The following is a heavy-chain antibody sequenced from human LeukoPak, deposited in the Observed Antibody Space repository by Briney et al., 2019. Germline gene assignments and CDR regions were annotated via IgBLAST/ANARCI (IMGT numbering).Heavy chain of an antibody. CDR1: GGSFSGYY. J-gene: IGHJ3*02. CDR3: ARERRWTDAFDI. CDR2: INHSGST. D-gene: IGHD2-15*01. V-gene: IGHV4-34*01. Sequence: SETLSLTCAVYGGSFSGYYWSWIRQPPGKGLEWIGEINHSGSTNYNPSLESRVTISVDTSKNQFSLKLSSVTAADTAVYYCARERRWTDAFDIWGQGTMVTVSS.